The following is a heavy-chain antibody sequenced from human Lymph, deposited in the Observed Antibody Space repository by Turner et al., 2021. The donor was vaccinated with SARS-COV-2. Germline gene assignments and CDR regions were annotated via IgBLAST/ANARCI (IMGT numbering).Heavy chain of an antibody. CDR1: GFTFSSHG. CDR3: AREGVVGATSGLDY. J-gene: IGHJ4*02. D-gene: IGHD1-26*01. Sequence: QVQLVESGGGVVRPGGSLGLSCEASGFTFSSHGMHWVRQAPGKGLEWVAVIWYDGSNKYHADSVKGRFTISRDNSKNTLYLQMNSLRAEDTAVYYCAREGVVGATSGLDYWGQGTLVTVSS. CDR2: IWYDGSNK. V-gene: IGHV3-33*01.